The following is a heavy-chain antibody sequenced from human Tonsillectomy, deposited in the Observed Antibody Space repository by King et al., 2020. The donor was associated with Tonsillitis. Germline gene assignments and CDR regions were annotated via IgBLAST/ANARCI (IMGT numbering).Heavy chain of an antibody. CDR2: ISSSSSHI. J-gene: IGHJ6*02. CDR1: EFTFSTYT. CDR3: SRDGSLGYYYRLDV. V-gene: IGHV3-21*01. D-gene: IGHD3-10*01. Sequence: VQLVESGGGLVKPGGSLRLSCTASEFTFSTYTMNWVRQAPGKGLEWVSSISSSSSHIFYADSVKGRFTTSRDNAKNSLYLQMNSLRAEDTAVYYCSRDGSLGYYYRLDVWGQGTTVTVSS.